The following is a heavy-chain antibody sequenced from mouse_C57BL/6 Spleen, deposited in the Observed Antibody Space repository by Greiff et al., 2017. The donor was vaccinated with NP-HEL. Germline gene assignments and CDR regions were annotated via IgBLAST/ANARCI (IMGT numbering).Heavy chain of an antibody. Sequence: QVQLKESGAELMKPGASVKLSCKATGYTFTGYWIEWVQQRPGHGLEWIGEILPGSGSTNYNEKFKGKATFTADTSANTAYMQLSSLTTEDSAIYYCARRIYYDDSRPFDYWGQGTTLTVSS. CDR3: ARRIYYDDSRPFDY. J-gene: IGHJ2*01. CDR1: GYTFTGYW. D-gene: IGHD2-13*01. CDR2: ILPGSGST. V-gene: IGHV1-9*01.